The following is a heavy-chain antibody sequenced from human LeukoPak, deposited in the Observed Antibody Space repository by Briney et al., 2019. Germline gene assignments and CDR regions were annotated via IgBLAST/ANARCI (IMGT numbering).Heavy chain of an antibody. Sequence: ASVKVCCKASGGTFSSYAISWVRQAPGQGLEWMGGIIPIFGTANYAQKFQGRVTITADESTSTAYMELSSLRSEDTAVYYCAREIVSLAAAGILRHYFDYWGQGTLVTVSS. CDR1: GGTFSSYA. J-gene: IGHJ4*02. V-gene: IGHV1-69*13. CDR2: IIPIFGTA. D-gene: IGHD6-13*01. CDR3: AREIVSLAAAGILRHYFDY.